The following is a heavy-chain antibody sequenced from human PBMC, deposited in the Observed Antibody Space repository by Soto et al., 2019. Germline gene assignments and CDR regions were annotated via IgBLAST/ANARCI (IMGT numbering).Heavy chain of an antibody. CDR2: IIPIFGTA. D-gene: IGHD2-21*02. Sequence: SVKVSCKASGGTFSSYAISWVRQAPGQGLEWMGGIIPIFGTANYAQKFQGRVTITADESTSTAYMELSSLRSEDTAVYYCARDWDLAYCGGDCYLGYWGQGTLVTVSS. V-gene: IGHV1-69*13. CDR1: GGTFSSYA. CDR3: ARDWDLAYCGGDCYLGY. J-gene: IGHJ4*02.